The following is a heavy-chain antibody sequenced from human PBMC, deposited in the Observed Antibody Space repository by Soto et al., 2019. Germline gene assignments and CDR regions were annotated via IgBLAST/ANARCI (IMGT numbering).Heavy chain of an antibody. Sequence: PGGSLRLSCAASGITLSSYAMSWVRQPPGKGLEWIGSIYYSGSTYNNPSLRSRVSMSIDTSKDQFSLKLKSVTAADTALYFCARQRTSVVTQAYFDVWGPGSLVTVSS. CDR1: GITLSSYA. CDR2: IYYSGST. V-gene: IGHV4-39*01. J-gene: IGHJ4*02. D-gene: IGHD2-21*02. CDR3: ARQRTSVVTQAYFDV.